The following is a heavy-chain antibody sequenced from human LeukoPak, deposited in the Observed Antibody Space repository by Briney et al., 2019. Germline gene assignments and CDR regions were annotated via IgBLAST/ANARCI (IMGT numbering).Heavy chain of an antibody. J-gene: IGHJ4*02. Sequence: GESLKISCKGSGYSFTSYWIGWVRQMPGKGLEWMGIIYPGDSDTRYSPSFQGQVTISADKSISTAYLQWSSLKASDTAMYYCARHRSRTYYYDSSGPIDYWDQGTLVTVSS. CDR2: IYPGDSDT. V-gene: IGHV5-51*01. D-gene: IGHD3-22*01. CDR3: ARHRSRTYYYDSSGPIDY. CDR1: GYSFTSYW.